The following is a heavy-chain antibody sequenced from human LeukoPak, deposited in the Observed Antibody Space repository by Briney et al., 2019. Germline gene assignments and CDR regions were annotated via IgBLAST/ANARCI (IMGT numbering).Heavy chain of an antibody. J-gene: IGHJ4*02. D-gene: IGHD1-26*01. Sequence: SVKVSCKASGGTFSSYAISWVRQAPGQGLEWMGGIIPIFGTANYAQKFQGRVTITADESTSTAYMELSSLRSEDTAVYYCARYITVGATYQHFDYWGQGTLVTVSS. CDR2: IIPIFGTA. V-gene: IGHV1-69*13. CDR3: ARYITVGATYQHFDY. CDR1: GGTFSSYA.